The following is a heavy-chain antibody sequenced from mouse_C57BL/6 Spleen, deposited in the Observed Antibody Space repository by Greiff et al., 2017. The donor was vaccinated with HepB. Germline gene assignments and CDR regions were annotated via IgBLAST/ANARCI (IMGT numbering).Heavy chain of an antibody. CDR2: ISSGGSYT. CDR3: ARHGIEYGNYFDY. D-gene: IGHD1-1*02. J-gene: IGHJ2*01. CDR1: GFTFSSYG. V-gene: IGHV5-6*01. Sequence: EVQGVESGGDLVKPGGSLKLSCAASGFTFSSYGMSWVRQTPDKRLEWVATISSGGSYTYYPDSVKGRFTISRDNAKNTLYLQMSSLKSEDTAMYYCARHGIEYGNYFDYWGQGTTLTVSS.